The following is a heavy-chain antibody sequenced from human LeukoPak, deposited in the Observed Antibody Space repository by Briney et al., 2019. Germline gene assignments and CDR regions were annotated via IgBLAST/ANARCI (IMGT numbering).Heavy chain of an antibody. CDR2: IIPIFGTA. V-gene: IGHV1-69*13. CDR3: ASGWFGELWDYYYGMDV. CDR1: GDTFSSYA. J-gene: IGHJ6*04. Sequence: EASVKVSCKASGDTFSSYAISWVRQAPGQGLEWMGGIIPIFGTANYAQKFQGRVTITADESTSTAYMELSSLRSEDTAVYYCASGWFGELWDYYYGMDVWGKGTTVTVSS. D-gene: IGHD3-10*01.